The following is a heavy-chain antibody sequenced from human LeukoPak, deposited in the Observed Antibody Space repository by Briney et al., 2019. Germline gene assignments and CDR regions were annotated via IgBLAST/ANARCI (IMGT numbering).Heavy chain of an antibody. J-gene: IGHJ3*02. CDR1: GFTFSNYA. Sequence: GRSLRLSCAASGFTFSNYAMHWVRQAPGKGLEWVAVTSYDGINKYYADSVKGRFTISRDNSKNTLYLQMNSLRAEDTAVYYCLPRKVSPDDAFDIWGQGTMVTVSS. CDR3: LPRKVSPDDAFDI. D-gene: IGHD1-14*01. V-gene: IGHV3-30-3*01. CDR2: TSYDGINK.